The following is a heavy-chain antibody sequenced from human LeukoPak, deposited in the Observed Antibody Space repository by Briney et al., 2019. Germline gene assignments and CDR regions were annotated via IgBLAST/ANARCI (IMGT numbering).Heavy chain of an antibody. V-gene: IGHV1-2*02. Sequence: VASVNVSCKASGYTFIGYYMHWVRQAPGQGLEWMGWINPNSGGTNYAQKFQGRVTMTRDTSISTAYMELSRLRSDDTAVYYCARATYSCSPADYWGQGTLVTVSS. CDR3: ARATYSCSPADY. CDR1: GYTFIGYY. J-gene: IGHJ4*02. CDR2: INPNSGGT. D-gene: IGHD6-6*01.